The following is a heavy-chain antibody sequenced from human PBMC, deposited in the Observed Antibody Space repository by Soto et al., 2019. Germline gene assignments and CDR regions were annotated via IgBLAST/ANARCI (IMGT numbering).Heavy chain of an antibody. CDR2: IIPMLRMS. V-gene: IGHV1-69*02. J-gene: IGHJ4*02. CDR1: AGTFASYT. CDR3: ATNYGSGSTHFDQ. D-gene: IGHD3-10*01. Sequence: QVQLVQSGAEVKKPGSSVKVCCSASAGTFASYTISWVRQVPGQRLEWMGRIIPMLRMSNFAQNFQGRVSMTADESTSTVYMVLSSLRSEDTAVYFCATNYGSGSTHFDQWGQGTPVTVTS.